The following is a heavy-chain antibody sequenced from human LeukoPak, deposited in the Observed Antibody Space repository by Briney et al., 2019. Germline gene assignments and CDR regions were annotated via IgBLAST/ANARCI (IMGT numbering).Heavy chain of an antibody. CDR3: ARSGLLWLGELITDHIFDP. CDR2: IYTSGST. CDR1: GGSISSYY. V-gene: IGHV4-4*07. Sequence: PSETLSLTCTGSGGSISSYYWSCIRQPAGKGLEWIGRIYTSGSTNYNPSLKSRVTMSVDTSKNQFSLRLSSVTAADTAVYYCARSGLLWLGELITDHIFDPWGQGTLVTVSS. D-gene: IGHD3-10*01. J-gene: IGHJ5*02.